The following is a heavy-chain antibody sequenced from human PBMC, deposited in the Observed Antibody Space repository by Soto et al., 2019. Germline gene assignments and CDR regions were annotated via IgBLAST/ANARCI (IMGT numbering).Heavy chain of an antibody. J-gene: IGHJ6*02. Sequence: QVQLQQWGAGLLKPSETLSLTCAVYGGSFSGYYWSWIRQPPGKGLEWIGEINHSGSTNYNPSLKSRVTISVDTSKNQCSLKLSSVTAADTAVYYCARGGGFWSGYAYYYYYYGMDVWGQGTTVTVSS. V-gene: IGHV4-34*01. D-gene: IGHD3-3*01. CDR2: INHSGST. CDR3: ARGGGFWSGYAYYYYYYGMDV. CDR1: GGSFSGYY.